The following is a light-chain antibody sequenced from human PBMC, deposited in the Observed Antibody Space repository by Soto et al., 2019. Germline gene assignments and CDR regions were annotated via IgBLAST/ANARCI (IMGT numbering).Light chain of an antibody. V-gene: IGKV3-20*01. CDR1: QSVSSAY. CDR3: QQYDSSSTWT. Sequence: EMVLTQSPGTLSLSPGERATLSCRASQSVSSAYLAWYQHKPGQPPTLLIYAASSRVTGIPDRFSGSWSGTDFTLTISRLEPEDFAVYYCQQYDSSSTWTFGQGTKVEIK. J-gene: IGKJ1*01. CDR2: AAS.